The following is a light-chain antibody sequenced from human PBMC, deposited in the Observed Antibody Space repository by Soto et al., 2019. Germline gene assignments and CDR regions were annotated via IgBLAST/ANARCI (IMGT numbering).Light chain of an antibody. J-gene: IGLJ2*01. CDR2: DVS. V-gene: IGLV2-14*01. CDR3: SSYTSTTHVV. Sequence: QSALTQPASVSGSPGQSNTISCTGTSSDVGGSNYVSWYQQHPGKAPKLMIYDVSNRPSGVSNRFSGSKSGYTASLTISGLQAEDEADYYCSSYTSTTHVVFGGGTKLTVL. CDR1: SSDVGGSNY.